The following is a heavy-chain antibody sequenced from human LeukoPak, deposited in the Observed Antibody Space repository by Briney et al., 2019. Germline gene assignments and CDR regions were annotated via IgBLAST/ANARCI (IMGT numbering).Heavy chain of an antibody. CDR3: SKGANIGGDYGVFDH. J-gene: IGHJ4*02. Sequence: PGGSLRLSCAASGFSFSSYGMHWVRQAPGKGLEWVSSTNGGGDYTYYADSVRGRFSISRDNSDNTVYLQMSSLRADDTAVYYCSKGANIGGDYGVFDHWGKGTLVTVSS. V-gene: IGHV3-23*01. CDR2: TNGGGDYT. CDR1: GFSFSSYG. D-gene: IGHD4-17*01.